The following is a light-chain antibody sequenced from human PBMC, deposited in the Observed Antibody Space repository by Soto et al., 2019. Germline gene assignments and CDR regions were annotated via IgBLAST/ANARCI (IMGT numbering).Light chain of an antibody. V-gene: IGLV2-14*01. Sequence: QSALTQPASVSGSPGQSITISCTGTSSDVGGYNYVSWYQHHPGKAPKLMIYEVSNRPSGVSNRFSGSKSGNTASLTISGLQAEDEADYYCSSYTSGSTVVFGGGTQLTV. J-gene: IGLJ2*01. CDR1: SSDVGGYNY. CDR2: EVS. CDR3: SSYTSGSTVV.